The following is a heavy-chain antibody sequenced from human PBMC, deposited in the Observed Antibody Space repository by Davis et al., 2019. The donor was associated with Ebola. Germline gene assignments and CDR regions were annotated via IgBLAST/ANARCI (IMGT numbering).Heavy chain of an antibody. CDR3: ARASTVTLFYY. V-gene: IGHV3-11*04. J-gene: IGHJ4*02. Sequence: GGSLRLSCAASGFTFSAYYMNWIRQAPGKGLEWVSYISSSASTIYYADSVKGRFTISRDNAKNSLYLQMNSLRAEDTAVYYCARASTVTLFYYWGQGTLVTVSS. D-gene: IGHD4-17*01. CDR2: ISSSASTI. CDR1: GFTFSAYY.